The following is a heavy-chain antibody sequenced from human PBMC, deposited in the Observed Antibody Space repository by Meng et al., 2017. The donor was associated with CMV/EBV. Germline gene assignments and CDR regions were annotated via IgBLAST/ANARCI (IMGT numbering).Heavy chain of an antibody. CDR3: ARMPRDGYNYIDY. CDR1: GFSFSPTW. CDR2: IKSKYAGGTS. V-gene: IGHV3-15*01. Sequence: EWQLGEAGGDAVKPGGSLRLSCAASGFSFSPTWMSWIRQAPGKGLEWVGRIKSKYAGGTSEYAAPVTGRFSISRDDSINTLYLQMNSLRSEDTAVYYCARMPRDGYNYIDYWGQGTLVTVSS. J-gene: IGHJ4*02. D-gene: IGHD5-24*01.